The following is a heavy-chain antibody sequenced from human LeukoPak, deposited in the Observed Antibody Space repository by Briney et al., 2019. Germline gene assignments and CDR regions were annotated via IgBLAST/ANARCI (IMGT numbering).Heavy chain of an antibody. J-gene: IGHJ4*02. Sequence: SETLSLTCTVSGGAISSFYCSWIRQPPAKGLQWIGYIYYSGSSNYYPSPNSRVTISVDNTNKQFSLKQISVTAAETTADYCATSRRWEGVEYWGQGPRVTVS. D-gene: IGHD1-26*01. CDR1: GGAISSFY. CDR3: ATSRRWEGVEY. CDR2: IYYSGSS. V-gene: IGHV4-59*08.